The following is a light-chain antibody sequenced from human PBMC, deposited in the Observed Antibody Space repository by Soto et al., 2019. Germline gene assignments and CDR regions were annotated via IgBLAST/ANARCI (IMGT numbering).Light chain of an antibody. V-gene: IGKV3-15*01. CDR1: QSVSSN. Sequence: EIVMTQSPATLSVSPGERATLSCRASQSVSSNLAWYQQKPGQAPRLLIYGASTRATGIPARFSGSGSGTEFTLTISSLQSEDIAVYYCQQYNNWPPGTFGQGTKVDI. J-gene: IGKJ1*01. CDR3: QQYNNWPPGT. CDR2: GAS.